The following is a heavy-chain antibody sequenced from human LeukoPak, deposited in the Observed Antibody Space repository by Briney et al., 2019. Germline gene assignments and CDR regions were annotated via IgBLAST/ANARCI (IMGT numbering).Heavy chain of an antibody. Sequence: GGSLRLSCAASGFTFSSYWMHWVRQAPGKGLVWVSRISTDGSSTSYADSVKGRFTISRDNAKNTLYLQMNSLRAEDTAVYYCASKGPQAMEVDYWGQGTLVTVSS. CDR1: GFTFSSYW. D-gene: IGHD5-18*01. CDR3: ASKGPQAMEVDY. V-gene: IGHV3-74*01. J-gene: IGHJ4*02. CDR2: ISTDGSST.